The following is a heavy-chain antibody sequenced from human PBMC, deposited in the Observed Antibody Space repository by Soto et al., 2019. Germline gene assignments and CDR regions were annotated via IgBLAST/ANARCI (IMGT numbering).Heavy chain of an antibody. Sequence: PGGSLRLSCAASGFTFSSYAMSWVRQAPGKGLEWVPAISGSGGSTYYADSVKGRFTISRDNSKNTLYLQMNSLRAEDTAVYYCAKDRPYYDFCSGYHKPYGMDVWGQGTTVTVSS. CDR1: GFTFSSYA. V-gene: IGHV3-23*01. D-gene: IGHD3-3*01. CDR3: AKDRPYYDFCSGYHKPYGMDV. J-gene: IGHJ6*02. CDR2: ISGSGGST.